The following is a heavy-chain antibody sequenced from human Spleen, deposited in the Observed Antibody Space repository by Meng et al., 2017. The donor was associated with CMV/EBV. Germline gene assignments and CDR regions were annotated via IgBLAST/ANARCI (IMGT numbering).Heavy chain of an antibody. J-gene: IGHJ4*02. Sequence: LRLSCAASGFTFSSYGMHWVRQAPGKGLEWVAVISYDGSNKYYADSVKGRFTISRDNSKNTLYLQMNSLRAEDTAVYYCAVRGVPLDYWGQGTLVTVSS. CDR1: GFTFSSYG. CDR3: AVRGVPLDY. V-gene: IGHV3-30*03. D-gene: IGHD2-8*01. CDR2: ISYDGSNK.